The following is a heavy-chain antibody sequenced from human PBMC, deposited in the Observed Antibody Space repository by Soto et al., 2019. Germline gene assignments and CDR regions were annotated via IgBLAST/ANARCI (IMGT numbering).Heavy chain of an antibody. CDR1: GGTFSSYA. Sequence: QVQLVQSGAEVKKPGSSVKVSCKASGGTFSSYAISWVRQAPGQGLEWMGGIIPIFGTANYAQKFQGRVTITADESTSTAYMELSSLRSEDSAVYYCARPGGVVTASNWYFDLWGRGTLVTVSS. CDR3: ARPGGVVTASNWYFDL. J-gene: IGHJ2*01. CDR2: IIPIFGTA. D-gene: IGHD2-21*02. V-gene: IGHV1-69*01.